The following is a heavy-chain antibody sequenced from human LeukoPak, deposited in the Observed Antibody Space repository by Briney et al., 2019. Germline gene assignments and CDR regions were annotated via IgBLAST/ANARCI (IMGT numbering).Heavy chain of an antibody. V-gene: IGHV4-61*01. Sequence: SETLSLTCTVSGSSLSSGYYWSWIRQPPGKGMEWIGYIYYSGSTTYNPSLKSRVTISVDTSKNQFSLKLSSVTAADTAVYYCARDRGIAAAVHTTRYYFDYWGQGTLVTVSS. CDR1: GSSLSSGYY. D-gene: IGHD6-13*01. CDR3: ARDRGIAAAVHTTRYYFDY. CDR2: IYYSGST. J-gene: IGHJ4*02.